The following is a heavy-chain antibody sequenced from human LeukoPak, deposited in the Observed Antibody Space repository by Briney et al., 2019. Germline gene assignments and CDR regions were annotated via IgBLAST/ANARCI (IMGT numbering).Heavy chain of an antibody. CDR1: GFVFSPSG. CDR2: ISGDSNPI. J-gene: IGHJ2*01. V-gene: IGHV3-48*04. Sequence: GGSLRLSCAASGFVFSPSGMNWVRQAPGKGLEWISYISGDSNPIYYADSVRGRFTISRDNANNSLYLQMDNLRAEDTAVYYCARRLQVYFYDSSGRDWYFDLWGRGTLVTVSS. CDR3: ARRLQVYFYDSSGRDWYFDL. D-gene: IGHD3-22*01.